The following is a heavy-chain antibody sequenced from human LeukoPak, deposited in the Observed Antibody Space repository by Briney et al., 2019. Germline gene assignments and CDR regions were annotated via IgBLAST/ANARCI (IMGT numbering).Heavy chain of an antibody. V-gene: IGHV1-46*01. D-gene: IGHD4-17*01. CDR1: GYTFTSYY. CDR2: INPSGGST. CDR3: ASETASSPNYGDYVDHSSPYYYGMDV. Sequence: ASVKVSCKASGYTFTSYYMHWVRQAPGQGLEWMGIINPSGGSTSYAQKFRGRVTMTRDTSTSTVYMELSSLRSEDTAVYYCASETASSPNYGDYVDHSSPYYYGMDVWGQGTTVTVSS. J-gene: IGHJ6*02.